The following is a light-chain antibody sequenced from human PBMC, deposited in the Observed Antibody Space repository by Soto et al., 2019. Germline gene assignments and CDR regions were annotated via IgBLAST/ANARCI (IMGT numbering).Light chain of an antibody. Sequence: QSALTQPASVSGSPGQSIAIPCTGSSSDVGGYNFVSWYQQHSGKAPKLMISDVGNRPSGVSDRFSGSKSGNTASLTISGLQAEDEADYFCSSYTSSSTYVFGTGTKVTVL. J-gene: IGLJ1*01. V-gene: IGLV2-14*03. CDR3: SSYTSSSTYV. CDR1: SSDVGGYNF. CDR2: DVG.